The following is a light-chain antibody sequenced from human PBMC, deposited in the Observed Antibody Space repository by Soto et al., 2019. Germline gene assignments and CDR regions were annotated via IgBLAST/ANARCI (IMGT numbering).Light chain of an antibody. J-gene: IGLJ1*01. CDR1: SSDVVGSNH. V-gene: IGLV2-14*01. CDR3: ISYISTTTSYV. Sequence: QSALTQPASVSGSPGQSITISCTGTSSDVVGSNHGAWYQQHPGKVPKLIIYEVSHRPSGISNRFSGSTSGNMASLTISGLQDEDEADYYCISYISTTTSYVFGTGTKVTVL. CDR2: EVS.